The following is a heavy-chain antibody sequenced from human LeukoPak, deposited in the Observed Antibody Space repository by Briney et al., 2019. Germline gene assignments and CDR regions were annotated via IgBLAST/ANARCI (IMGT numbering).Heavy chain of an antibody. CDR2: IHHSGST. J-gene: IGHJ4*02. CDR3: ARADTAMVLHFDY. Sequence: SETLSLTCTVSGVSISGDYYWSWIRQPPGKGLEWIGYIHHSGSTSYNPSLKSRLIISVDTSNNQFSLRVRSVTAADTAVYYCARADTAMVLHFDYWGQGTLVTVCS. D-gene: IGHD5-18*01. V-gene: IGHV4-30-4*08. CDR1: GVSISGDYY.